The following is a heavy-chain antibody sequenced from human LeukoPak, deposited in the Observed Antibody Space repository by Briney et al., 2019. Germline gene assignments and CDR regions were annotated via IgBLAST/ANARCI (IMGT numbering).Heavy chain of an antibody. J-gene: IGHJ4*02. D-gene: IGHD3-10*01. CDR1: GFTFSSYA. CDR3: ARDLVSMVRGANFDY. Sequence: GGSLRLSCAASGFTFSSYAMHWVRQAPGKGLEWVAVISYDGSNKYYADSVKGRFTISRDNSKNTLYLQMNSLRAEDTAVYYCARDLVSMVRGANFDYWGQGTLVTVSS. CDR2: ISYDGSNK. V-gene: IGHV3-30-3*01.